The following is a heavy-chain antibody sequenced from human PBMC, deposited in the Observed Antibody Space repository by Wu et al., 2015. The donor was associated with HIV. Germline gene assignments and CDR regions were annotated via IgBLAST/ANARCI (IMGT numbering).Heavy chain of an antibody. V-gene: IGHV1-46*01. Sequence: QVQLVQSGAGVKKPGASVKVSCKASGYTFTNYYMHWVRQAPGQGLEWMGIINPSGGSTSYAQKFQGRVTMTRDTSTSTVYMELSSLRSEDTAAYYCARDLGGSPPEYYFDYWGQGTLVTVSS. D-gene: IGHD1-26*01. CDR2: INPSGGST. CDR3: ARDLGGSPPEYYFDY. J-gene: IGHJ4*02. CDR1: GYTFTNYY.